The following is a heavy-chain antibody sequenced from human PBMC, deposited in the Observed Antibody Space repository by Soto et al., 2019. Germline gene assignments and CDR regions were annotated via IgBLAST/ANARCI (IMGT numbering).Heavy chain of an antibody. D-gene: IGHD1-26*01. V-gene: IGHV4-4*02. Sequence: VQLKESGPGLVRPSGTLSLTCDVSSGSITTSVLWTWVRQFPGKGLEWIGEIAHDGHTKYNPSLSGRVTMSVDISGSQCSLNVAYVTAADTAVYFCVGGRDFDYWGQGTLDTVSS. J-gene: IGHJ4*02. CDR2: IAHDGHT. CDR1: SGSITTSVL. CDR3: VGGRDFDY.